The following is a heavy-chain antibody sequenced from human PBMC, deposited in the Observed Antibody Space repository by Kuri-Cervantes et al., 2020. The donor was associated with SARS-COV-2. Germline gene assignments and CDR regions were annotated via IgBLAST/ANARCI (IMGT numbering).Heavy chain of an antibody. CDR1: GGTFSSYA. J-gene: IGHJ4*02. V-gene: IGHV1-69*06. D-gene: IGHD6-13*01. Sequence: SVKVSCKASGGTFSSYAISWVRQAPGQGLEWMGGIIPIFGTANYAQKFQGRVTITADKSTSTAYTELSSLRSDDTAVYYCARGRPGIVAPFDYWGQGTLVTVSS. CDR2: IIPIFGTA. CDR3: ARGRPGIVAPFDY.